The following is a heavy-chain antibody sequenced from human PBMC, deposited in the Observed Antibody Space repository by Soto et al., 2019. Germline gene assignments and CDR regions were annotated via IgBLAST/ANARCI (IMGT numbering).Heavy chain of an antibody. D-gene: IGHD6-6*01. Sequence: QVQLVESGGGVVQPGRSLRLSCAASGFTFSRHAMHWVRQAPVKGLEWVAVISYDGSEKYYADSVTGRFTISRDSSNNPLYLQMASLGPEDTAVYYCAREVGGSSPPGWGQSTLVTVFS. CDR2: ISYDGSEK. J-gene: IGHJ4*02. CDR1: GFTFSRHA. CDR3: AREVGGSSPPG. V-gene: IGHV3-30-3*01.